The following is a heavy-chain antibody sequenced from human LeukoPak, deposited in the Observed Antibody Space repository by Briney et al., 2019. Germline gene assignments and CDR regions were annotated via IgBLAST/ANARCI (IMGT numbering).Heavy chain of an antibody. CDR1: GGSISSYY. CDR3: ARDPGAVDTAMVNYYYGMDV. CDR2: IYYSGST. D-gene: IGHD5-18*01. J-gene: IGHJ6*02. V-gene: IGHV4-59*01. Sequence: PSETLSLTCTVSGGSISSYYWSWIRQPPGKGLEWIGYIYYSGSTNYNPSLKSRVTISVDTSKNQFSLKLSSVTAADTAVYYCARDPGAVDTAMVNYYYGMDVWGQGTTVTVSS.